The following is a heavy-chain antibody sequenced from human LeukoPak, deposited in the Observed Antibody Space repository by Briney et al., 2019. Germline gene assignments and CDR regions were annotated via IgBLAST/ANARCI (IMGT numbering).Heavy chain of an antibody. CDR1: GFSFSNYW. D-gene: IGHD2-15*01. J-gene: IGHJ4*02. V-gene: IGHV3-74*01. CDR3: ARAARAAFDY. Sequence: GGSLRLSCAASGFSFSNYWIHWVRHAPGKGLVWVSRINSDGSSTSYADSVKGRFTISRDNAKNTLYLQMNSLRAEDTAVYYCARAARAAFDYWGQGTLVTVSS. CDR2: INSDGSST.